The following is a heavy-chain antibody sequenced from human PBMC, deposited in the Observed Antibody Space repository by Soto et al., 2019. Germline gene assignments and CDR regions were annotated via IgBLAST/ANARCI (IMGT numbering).Heavy chain of an antibody. CDR1: GYTFTSYG. D-gene: IGHD5-18*01. Sequence: ASVKVSCKASGYTFTSYGISWVRQAPGQGLEWMGWISAYNGKTNYAQKLQGRVTITTDESTSTAYMELSSLRSEDAAVYYCASPGGYSYGYNYWGQGTLVTVSS. J-gene: IGHJ4*02. CDR3: ASPGGYSYGYNY. V-gene: IGHV1-18*01. CDR2: ISAYNGKT.